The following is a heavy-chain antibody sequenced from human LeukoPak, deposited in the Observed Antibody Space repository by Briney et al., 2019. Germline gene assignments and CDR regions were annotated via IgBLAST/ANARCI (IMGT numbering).Heavy chain of an antibody. CDR3: AKGSYSSSSYFDY. Sequence: GGSLRLSCAASGFTYSSYAMSWVRQAPGKGLEWVSAISGSGGSTYYADSVKGRFTISRDNSKNTLYLQMNSLRAEDTAVYYCAKGSYSSSSYFDYWGQGTLVTVSS. D-gene: IGHD6-13*01. V-gene: IGHV3-23*01. CDR2: ISGSGGST. J-gene: IGHJ4*02. CDR1: GFTYSSYA.